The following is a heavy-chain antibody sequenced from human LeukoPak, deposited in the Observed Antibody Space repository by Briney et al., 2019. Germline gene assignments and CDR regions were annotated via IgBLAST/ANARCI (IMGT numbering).Heavy chain of an antibody. V-gene: IGHV3-23*01. CDR3: AKNSGYSWQYFFDY. J-gene: IGHJ4*02. D-gene: IGHD6-25*01. CDR2: ITGSGDAT. Sequence: GGSLRLPCAASGFTFSSFAMNWVRQAPGRGLEWVSGITGSGDATNYADSVKGRFTISRDNSKNTLYLQMNSLRAEDAAVYFCAKNSGYSWQYFFDYWGQGTLVTVSS. CDR1: GFTFSSFA.